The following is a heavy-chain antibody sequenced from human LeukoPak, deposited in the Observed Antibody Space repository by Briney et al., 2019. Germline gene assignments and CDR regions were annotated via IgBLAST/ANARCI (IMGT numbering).Heavy chain of an antibody. CDR1: GFTFSSYG. V-gene: IGHV3-7*01. CDR2: IKQDGSEK. D-gene: IGHD4-17*01. CDR3: AREVDYVFDF. J-gene: IGHJ4*02. Sequence: GGSLRLSCAASGFTFSSYGMHWVRQAPGKGLEWVANIKQDGSEKYYVDSVKGRFTISRDNAKNSLYLQMSSLRAEDTAVYYCAREVDYVFDFRGQGTLVTVSS.